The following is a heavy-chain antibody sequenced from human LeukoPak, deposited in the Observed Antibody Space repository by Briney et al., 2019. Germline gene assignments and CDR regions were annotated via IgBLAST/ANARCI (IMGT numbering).Heavy chain of an antibody. J-gene: IGHJ3*02. CDR2: INTNTGNP. D-gene: IGHD5-24*01. CDR1: GYTFTSYA. CDR3: ARDGYNLDAFDI. Sequence: ASVKVSCKASGYTFTSYAMNWVRQAPGQGLEWMGWINTNTGNPTYAQGFTGRFVFSLDTPVSTAYLQISSLKAEDTAVYYCARDGYNLDAFDIWGQGTMVTVSS. V-gene: IGHV7-4-1*02.